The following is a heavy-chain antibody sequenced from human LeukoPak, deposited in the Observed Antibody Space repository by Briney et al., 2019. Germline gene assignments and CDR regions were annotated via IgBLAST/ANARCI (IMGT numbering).Heavy chain of an antibody. CDR3: ARDWELTPLFDY. D-gene: IGHD1-26*01. CDR2: IVVGSGNT. Sequence: TSVKVSCKASGFTFSSSAVQWVRQARGQSLEWIGWIVVGSGNTKYAQKFEERVTITRDMSTSTAYMELSSLRSEDTAVYYCARDWELTPLFDYWGQGTLATVSS. J-gene: IGHJ4*02. CDR1: GFTFSSSA. V-gene: IGHV1-58*01.